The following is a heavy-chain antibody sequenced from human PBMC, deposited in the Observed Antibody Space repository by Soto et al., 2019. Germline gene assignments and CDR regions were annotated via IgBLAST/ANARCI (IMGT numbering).Heavy chain of an antibody. D-gene: IGHD6-13*01. CDR2: FDPEDGET. Sequence: GPSVKVSCKVSGYTLTELSMHWVRQAPGKGLEWMGGFDPEDGETIYAQKFQGRVTMTEDTSTDTAYMELSSLRSEDTAVYYCATDPLIAAADYGMDVWGQGTTVTVSS. V-gene: IGHV1-24*01. J-gene: IGHJ6*02. CDR1: GYTLTELS. CDR3: ATDPLIAAADYGMDV.